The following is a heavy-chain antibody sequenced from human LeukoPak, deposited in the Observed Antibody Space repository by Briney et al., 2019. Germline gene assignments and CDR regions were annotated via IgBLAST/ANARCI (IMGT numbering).Heavy chain of an antibody. J-gene: IGHJ6*03. V-gene: IGHV4-39*01. CDR3: ARPTATAGYYYYYMDV. CDR2: IYYSGTT. Sequence: PSETLSLTCTVSGGSISSRAHYWGWIRQPPGKGLEWIGSIYYSGTTYYNPSLKSRVPISVDTSKNQFPLKLSSVTAADTAVYYCARPTATAGYYYYYMDVWGKGTTVTVSS. D-gene: IGHD1-1*01. CDR1: GGSISSRAHY.